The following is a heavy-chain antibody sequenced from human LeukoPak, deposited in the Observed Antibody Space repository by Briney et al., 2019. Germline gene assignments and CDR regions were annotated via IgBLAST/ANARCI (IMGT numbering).Heavy chain of an antibody. Sequence: GGSLRLSCAASGFTFSSYAMSWVRQAPGKGLEGVSAISGSGGSTYYADSVKGRFTISRDNSKNTLYLQMNSLRAEDTAVYYCAKWNPVWTIAAAGNFDYWGQGTLVTVSS. CDR1: GFTFSSYA. J-gene: IGHJ4*02. CDR2: ISGSGGST. CDR3: AKWNPVWTIAAAGNFDY. V-gene: IGHV3-23*01. D-gene: IGHD6-13*01.